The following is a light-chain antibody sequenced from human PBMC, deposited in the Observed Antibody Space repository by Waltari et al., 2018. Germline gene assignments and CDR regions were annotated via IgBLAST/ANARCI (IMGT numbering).Light chain of an antibody. Sequence: DIVMTQSPDSLAVSLGERATINCKSSQSVLYNSNNKNYLAWYQQKPGQPPKLLIYWASTRESGVPDRFSGSGSGTDFTLTISSLQAEDVAVYYCQQYYSTPFYSCGQGTKLEIK. J-gene: IGKJ2*03. V-gene: IGKV4-1*01. CDR1: QSVLYNSNNKNY. CDR2: WAS. CDR3: QQYYSTPFYS.